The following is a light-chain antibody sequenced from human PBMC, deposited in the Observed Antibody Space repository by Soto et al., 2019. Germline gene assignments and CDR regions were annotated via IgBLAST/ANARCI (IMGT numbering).Light chain of an antibody. CDR2: DAS. J-gene: IGKJ4*01. V-gene: IGKV1-9*01. Sequence: QLTQSPSSVSASGGDRVTISCRASQDIGRNVAWYQQKPGKAPNLLIYDASTLQTGVPSRFSGSGSGTDFTLTISSLQPEDSATYYCQQVKSYPLTFGGGTKVEIK. CDR1: QDIGRN. CDR3: QQVKSYPLT.